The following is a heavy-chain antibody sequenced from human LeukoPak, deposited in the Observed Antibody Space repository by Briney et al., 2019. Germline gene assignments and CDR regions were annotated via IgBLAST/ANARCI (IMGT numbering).Heavy chain of an antibody. CDR1: GFTFSNYW. Sequence: PGGSLRLSCAASGFTFSNYWMTWVRQAPGKGLEWVANIKQDGSKKSYVDSVKGRFTISRDNAKNSLYLQMNSLRAGDTAIYYCTRVGYIDEGIDYWGQGTLVTVSS. J-gene: IGHJ4*02. CDR2: IKQDGSKK. D-gene: IGHD5-24*01. CDR3: TRVGYIDEGIDY. V-gene: IGHV3-7*04.